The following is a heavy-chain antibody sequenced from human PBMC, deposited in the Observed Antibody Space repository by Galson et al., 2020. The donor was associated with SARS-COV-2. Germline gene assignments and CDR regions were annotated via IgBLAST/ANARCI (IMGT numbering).Heavy chain of an antibody. CDR1: GFSFRSFA. J-gene: IGHJ4*02. Sequence: GESLKISCAVSGFSFRSFAMSWVRQAPGKGLEWVSVISGSGENTHYADSVKGRFTISRDNAKNTLYLQMNSLRAEDTAVYYCAKDLEWFGELFTPFDYWGQGSLVTVSS. D-gene: IGHD3-10*01. CDR2: ISGSGENT. V-gene: IGHV3-23*01. CDR3: AKDLEWFGELFTPFDY.